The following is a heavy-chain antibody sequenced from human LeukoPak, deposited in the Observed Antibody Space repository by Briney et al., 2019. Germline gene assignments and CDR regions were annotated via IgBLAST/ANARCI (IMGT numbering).Heavy chain of an antibody. J-gene: IGHJ6*02. Sequence: PGGSLRLSCAASGFTFSSYSMNWVRQAPGKGLEWVSSISSSSSYIYYADSVKGRFTISRDNAKNSLYLQMNSLRAEDTAVYYCASHRGCSSTSCYGPDYYYGMDVWGQGTTVTVSS. V-gene: IGHV3-21*01. D-gene: IGHD2-2*01. CDR1: GFTFSSYS. CDR3: ASHRGCSSTSCYGPDYYYGMDV. CDR2: ISSSSSYI.